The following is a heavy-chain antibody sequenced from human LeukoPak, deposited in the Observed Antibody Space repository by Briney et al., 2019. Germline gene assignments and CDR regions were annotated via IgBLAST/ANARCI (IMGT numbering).Heavy chain of an antibody. J-gene: IGHJ4*02. D-gene: IGHD4-17*01. CDR2: INPIFGTA. Sequence: GASVKVSCKASGGTFSSYGIRWVRQAPGQGLEWMGGINPIFGTANYAQTFQERVTITTDDSTSTAFLEPRSLGSADQDADYCARGGYGDYVFDYWGQGTLVTVSS. CDR3: ARGGYGDYVFDY. V-gene: IGHV1-69*05. CDR1: GGTFSSYG.